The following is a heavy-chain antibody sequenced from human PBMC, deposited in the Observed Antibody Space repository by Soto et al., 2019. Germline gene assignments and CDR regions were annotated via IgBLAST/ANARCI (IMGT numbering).Heavy chain of an antibody. CDR2: INSDVSST. CDR3: VRTSLVVAAATREDY. CDR1: GFTFSSYW. D-gene: IGHD2-15*01. V-gene: IGHV3-74*01. J-gene: IGHJ4*02. Sequence: EVQLVESGGGLVQPGESLRLSCSASGFTFSSYWMHWVRQAPGKGLVWVSRINSDVSSTSYVGSVKGRFTISRDNANNTLYLQTNSLRAEDTGVYYCVRTSLVVAAATREDYWGQGTMVTVSS.